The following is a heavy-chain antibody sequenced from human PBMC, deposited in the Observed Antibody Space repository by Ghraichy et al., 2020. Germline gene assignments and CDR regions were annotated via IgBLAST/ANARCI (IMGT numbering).Heavy chain of an antibody. CDR1: GGSISSSSSY. D-gene: IGHD6-13*01. Sequence: SETLSLTCTVSGGSISSSSSYLGWIRQPPGKGLEWIGSIYYSGSSYYNPSLKSRVTISVDTSKNQFSLKLSSVTAADTAVYYCARHVILAAQRVSYNWFDPWGQGTLVTVSS. J-gene: IGHJ5*02. CDR3: ARHVILAAQRVSYNWFDP. V-gene: IGHV4-39*01. CDR2: IYYSGSS.